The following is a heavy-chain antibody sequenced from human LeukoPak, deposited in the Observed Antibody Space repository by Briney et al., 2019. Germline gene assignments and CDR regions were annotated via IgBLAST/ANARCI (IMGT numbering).Heavy chain of an antibody. J-gene: IGHJ6*03. CDR3: ARPFGVVIGPDYYYMDV. Sequence: ASVKVSCKASGGTFSSYAISWVRQAPGQGLEWMGGIIPIFGTVNYAQKFQGRVTITTDESTSTAYMELSSLRSEDTAVYYCARPFGVVIGPDYYYMDVWGKGTTVTVSS. CDR1: GGTFSSYA. D-gene: IGHD3-3*01. CDR2: IIPIFGTV. V-gene: IGHV1-69*05.